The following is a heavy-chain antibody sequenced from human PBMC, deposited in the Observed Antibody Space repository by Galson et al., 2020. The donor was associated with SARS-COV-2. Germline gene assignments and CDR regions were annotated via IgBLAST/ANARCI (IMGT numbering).Heavy chain of an antibody. CDR2: INTNTGNP. CDR1: GYTFTSYA. V-gene: IGHV7-4-1*02. D-gene: IGHD3-22*01. J-gene: IGHJ3*02. CDR3: ARVSVWYDSSGSYDAFDI. Sequence: ASVKVSCKSSGYTFTSYAMNWVRQAPGQGLEWMGWINTNTGNPTYPQGFTGRFVFSLDTSVSTSYLQISSLKAEDTAVYYCARVSVWYDSSGSYDAFDIWGQGTMLTVSS.